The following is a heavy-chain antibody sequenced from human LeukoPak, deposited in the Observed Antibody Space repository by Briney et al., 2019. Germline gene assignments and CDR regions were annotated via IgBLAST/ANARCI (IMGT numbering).Heavy chain of an antibody. D-gene: IGHD6-13*01. CDR3: ASTIPYSSSWGY. J-gene: IGHJ4*02. CDR1: GGTFSSYA. V-gene: IGHV1-69*13. CDR2: IIPIFGTA. Sequence: SVKVSCKASGGTFSSYAISWVRQAPGQGLEWMGGIIPIFGTANYAQKFQGRVTITADESTSTAYMELSSPRSEDTAVYYCASTIPYSSSWGYWGQGTLVTVSS.